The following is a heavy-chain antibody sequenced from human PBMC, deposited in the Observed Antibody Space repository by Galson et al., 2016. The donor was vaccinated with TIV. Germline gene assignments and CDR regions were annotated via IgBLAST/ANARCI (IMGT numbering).Heavy chain of an antibody. D-gene: IGHD5-12*01. CDR1: GYSISSYW. Sequence: QSGAEVKKPGESLKISCKASGYSISSYWTAWVRQVPGKGLEWMGIIYPGDSETRYSPSFQGQVTISADKSINTAYLQWTSLKASDTAMYYCAKAPGNSGDRYGYFDSWGQATRVTVSS. V-gene: IGHV5-51*03. CDR3: AKAPGNSGDRYGYFDS. CDR2: IYPGDSET. J-gene: IGHJ4*02.